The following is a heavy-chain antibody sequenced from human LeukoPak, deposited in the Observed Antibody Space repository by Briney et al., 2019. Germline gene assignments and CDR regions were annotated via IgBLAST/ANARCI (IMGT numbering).Heavy chain of an antibody. J-gene: IGHJ3*02. D-gene: IGHD7-27*01. Sequence: ASVKVSCKASGGTFSSYAISWVRQAPGQGLEWMGGIIPIFGTANYAQKFQGRVTITADESTSTAYMELSSLRSEDTAVYYCARGWGYRAAFDIWGQGTMVTVSS. V-gene: IGHV1-69*01. CDR2: IIPIFGTA. CDR3: ARGWGYRAAFDI. CDR1: GGTFSSYA.